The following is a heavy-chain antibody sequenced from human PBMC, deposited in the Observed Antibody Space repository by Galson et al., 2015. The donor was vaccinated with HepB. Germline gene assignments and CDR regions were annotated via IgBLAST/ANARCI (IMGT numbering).Heavy chain of an antibody. J-gene: IGHJ4*02. CDR1: GFTFRDYA. D-gene: IGHD4-17*01. CDR3: AKDVDDDDYGVFDH. Sequence: SLRLSCAASGFTFRDYAMSWVRRTPGKALEWVASISGGGENLYYAASVQGRFSISRDNPKNTLFLQINNLRAEDTATYLCAKDVDDDDYGVFDHWGQGTLVTVSS. CDR2: ISGGGENL. V-gene: IGHV3-23*01.